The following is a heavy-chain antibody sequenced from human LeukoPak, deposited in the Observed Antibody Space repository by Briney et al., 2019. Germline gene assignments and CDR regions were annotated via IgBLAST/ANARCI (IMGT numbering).Heavy chain of an antibody. J-gene: IGHJ3*02. V-gene: IGHV1-8*01. CDR1: GYTSTSPD. CDR3: ARYTQHYGFDI. CDR2: MNPRDNT. D-gene: IGHD3-3*02. Sequence: ASVKVSCKASGYTSTSPDINWVRQAPGRGLEWLGWMNPRDNTGYAQKFQGRVTLTRDKSINTAYMELSSLTSEDTAVYYCARYTQHYGFDIWGQGTMVTVSA.